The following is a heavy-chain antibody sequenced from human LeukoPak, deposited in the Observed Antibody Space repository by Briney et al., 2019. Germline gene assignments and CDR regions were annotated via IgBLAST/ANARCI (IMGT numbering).Heavy chain of an antibody. D-gene: IGHD4-23*01. CDR1: GGSIDITNY. CDR2: ISHSGTT. CDR3: ARGDYGGLGA. J-gene: IGHJ5*02. Sequence: SETLSLTCDVSGGSIDITNYWSWVRQAPGKGLEWIGEISHSGTTNYNPSLRSRVAMSLDRDNNQFSLSLRSVTAADTAMYFCARGDYGGLGAWGQGILVTVSS. V-gene: IGHV4-4*02.